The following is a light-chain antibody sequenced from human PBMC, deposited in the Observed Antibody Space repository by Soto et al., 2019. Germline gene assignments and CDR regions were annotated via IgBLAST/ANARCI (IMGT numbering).Light chain of an antibody. Sequence: EIVMTQSPATLSVSPGETATLSCRARQSVSYNLAWYQQKPGQGPRLLIYGEFTRATGIPARFSGSGSGTEFTLTISSLQSEDCAVYYCQQDKNWPPLTFGGGTQVEIK. V-gene: IGKV3-15*01. CDR1: QSVSYN. CDR2: GEF. J-gene: IGKJ4*01. CDR3: QQDKNWPPLT.